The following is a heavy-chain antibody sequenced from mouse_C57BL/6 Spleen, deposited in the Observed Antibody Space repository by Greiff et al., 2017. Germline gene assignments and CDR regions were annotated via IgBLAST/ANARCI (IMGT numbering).Heavy chain of an antibody. CDR3: ARRDGSSYYAMDY. Sequence: QVQLQQSGPGLVQPSQSLSITCTVSGFSLTSYGVHWVRQSPGKGLEWLGVIWSGGSTDYNAAFISRLSISKDNSKSQVFFKMNSRQADDTAIYYCARRDGSSYYAMDYWGQGTSVTVSS. CDR1: GFSLTSYG. D-gene: IGHD1-1*01. CDR2: IWSGGST. V-gene: IGHV2-2*01. J-gene: IGHJ4*01.